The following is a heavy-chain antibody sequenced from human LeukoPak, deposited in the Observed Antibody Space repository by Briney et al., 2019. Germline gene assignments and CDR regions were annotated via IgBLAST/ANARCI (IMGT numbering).Heavy chain of an antibody. D-gene: IGHD6-19*01. J-gene: IGHJ4*02. Sequence: GGSLRLSCAASGFAFSSYSMNWVRQAPGKGLEWVSSISSSSSYIYYADSVKGRFTISRDNAKNSLYLQMNSLRAEDTAVYYCARDRYSSGWYDYWGQGTLVTVSS. CDR1: GFAFSSYS. CDR2: ISSSSSYI. CDR3: ARDRYSSGWYDY. V-gene: IGHV3-21*01.